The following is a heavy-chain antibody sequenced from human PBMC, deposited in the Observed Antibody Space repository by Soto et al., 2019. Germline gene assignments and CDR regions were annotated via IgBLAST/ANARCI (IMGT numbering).Heavy chain of an antibody. CDR3: ASQAAAGTAVDF. J-gene: IGHJ4*02. V-gene: IGHV1-69*13. CDR1: GITFSNQS. Sequence: SVKFSCXTSGITFSNQSAPLVRQAPGQGLEWMGVIIPIFGTANYAQKFQGRVTITADESTSTAYMELSSLRSEGTAVYYCASQAAAGTAVDFWGQGTLVPVSP. D-gene: IGHD6-13*01. CDR2: IIPIFGTA.